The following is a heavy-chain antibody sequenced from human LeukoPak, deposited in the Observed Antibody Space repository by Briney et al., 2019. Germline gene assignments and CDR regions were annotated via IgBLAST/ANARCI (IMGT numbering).Heavy chain of an antibody. CDR2: ISGTGGST. D-gene: IGHD1-26*01. Sequence: PGGSLRLSCAASGFTFSSFAMTWIRQAPGKGLEWVSGISGTGGSTYYADSVKGRFTISRENSINTVFLEMNSLRAEDTAIYYCAKDQSRVGASDPFDYWGQGILVTVSS. V-gene: IGHV3-23*01. J-gene: IGHJ4*02. CDR1: GFTFSSFA. CDR3: AKDQSRVGASDPFDY.